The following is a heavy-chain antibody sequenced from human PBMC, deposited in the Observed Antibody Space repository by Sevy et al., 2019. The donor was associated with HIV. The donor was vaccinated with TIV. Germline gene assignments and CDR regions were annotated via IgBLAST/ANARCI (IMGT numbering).Heavy chain of an antibody. J-gene: IGHJ6*02. Sequence: GGSLRLSCAASGFTFSSYGMHWVRQAPGKGLEWVAVISYDGSNKYYADSVKGRFTISRDNSKNTLYLQMNSLRAEDTAVYYCAKECTWRGGFYYYYGMDVWGQGTTVTVSS. V-gene: IGHV3-30*18. CDR2: ISYDGSNK. CDR1: GFTFSSYG. CDR3: AKECTWRGGFYYYYGMDV. D-gene: IGHD3-16*01.